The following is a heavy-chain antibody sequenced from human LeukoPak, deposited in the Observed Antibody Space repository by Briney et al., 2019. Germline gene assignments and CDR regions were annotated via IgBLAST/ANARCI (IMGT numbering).Heavy chain of an antibody. V-gene: IGHV3-33*01. CDR1: GFTFSSYG. D-gene: IGHD3-22*01. Sequence: GGSLRLSCAASGFTFSSYGMHWVRQAPGKGLEWVAVIWYDGSNKYYADSVKGRFTISRDNSKNTLYLQMNSLRAEDTAVYYCARDRPPYYYDSSGYPSMDVWGQGTTVTVSS. J-gene: IGHJ6*02. CDR2: IWYDGSNK. CDR3: ARDRPPYYYDSSGYPSMDV.